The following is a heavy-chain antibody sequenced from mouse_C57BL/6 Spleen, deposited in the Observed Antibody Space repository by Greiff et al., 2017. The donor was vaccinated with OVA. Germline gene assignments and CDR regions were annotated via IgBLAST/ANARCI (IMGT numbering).Heavy chain of an antibody. D-gene: IGHD2-3*01. CDR2: IYPGDGDT. J-gene: IGHJ4*01. CDR1: GYAFSSYW. Sequence: QVQLQQSGAELVKPGASVKISCKASGYAFSSYWMNWVKQRPGKGLEWIGQIYPGDGDTNYNGKFKGKATLTADKSSSTAYMQLSSLTSEDSAVYFCARGGDGHYAMDYWGQGTSVTVSS. CDR3: ARGGDGHYAMDY. V-gene: IGHV1-80*01.